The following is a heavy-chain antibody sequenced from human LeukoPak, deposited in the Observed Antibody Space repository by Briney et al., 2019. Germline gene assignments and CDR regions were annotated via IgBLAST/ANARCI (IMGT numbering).Heavy chain of an antibody. V-gene: IGHV3-23*01. D-gene: IGHD5-12*01. CDR2: ISGSGGST. CDR3: AKDGYSPYYYGMDV. J-gene: IGHJ6*02. Sequence: PGGSLGLSCAASGFTFSSYAMSWVRQAPGKGLEWVSAISGSGGSTYYADSVKGRFTISRDNSKNTLYLQMNSLRAEDTAVYYCAKDGYSPYYYGMDVWGQGTTVTVSS. CDR1: GFTFSSYA.